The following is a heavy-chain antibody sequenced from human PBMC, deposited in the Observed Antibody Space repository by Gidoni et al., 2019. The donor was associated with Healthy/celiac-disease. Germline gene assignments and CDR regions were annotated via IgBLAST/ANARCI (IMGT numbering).Heavy chain of an antibody. CDR1: GYTFTGYY. CDR2: INPNRGGT. J-gene: IGHJ5*02. D-gene: IGHD6-6*01. CDR3: ARDVIAARPGNNGSDP. V-gene: IGHV1-2*02. Sequence: QVQLVQSGAEVKKPGASVKVSCKASGYTFTGYYMHWVRQAPGQGLEWMGWINPNRGGTNYAQKFQGRVTMTRDTSISTAYMELSSLGPDDTAVYYGARDVIAARPGNNGSDPWAREPWSPSP.